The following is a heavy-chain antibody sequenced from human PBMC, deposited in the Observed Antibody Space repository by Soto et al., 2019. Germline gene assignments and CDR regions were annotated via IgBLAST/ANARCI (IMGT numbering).Heavy chain of an antibody. V-gene: IGHV5-51*03. CDR3: ARRDIVVVPAVMGGKGKYNWFDP. J-gene: IGHJ5*02. D-gene: IGHD2-2*01. Sequence: EVQLVQSGAEVKKPGESLKISCKGSGYSFTSYWIGWVRQMPGKGLEWMGIIYPGDSDTRYSPSFQGQVTISADKSISTAYLQWSSLKASDTAMYYCARRDIVVVPAVMGGKGKYNWFDPWGQGTLVTVSS. CDR2: IYPGDSDT. CDR1: GYSFTSYW.